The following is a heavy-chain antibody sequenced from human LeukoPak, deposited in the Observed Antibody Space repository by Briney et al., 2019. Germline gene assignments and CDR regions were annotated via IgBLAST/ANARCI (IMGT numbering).Heavy chain of an antibody. V-gene: IGHV3-13*01. CDR1: GFTFSSYD. J-gene: IGHJ2*01. CDR2: IGTAGEI. Sequence: GGSLRLSCAASGFTFSSYDIHWVRQATGKGLEWVSGIGTAGEIYYPGSVKVRFTISRENAKNSLYLQMNSLRAGDTAVYYCARAAYSSTWYSRYFDLWGRGTLVTVSS. CDR3: ARAAYSSTWYSRYFDL. D-gene: IGHD6-13*01.